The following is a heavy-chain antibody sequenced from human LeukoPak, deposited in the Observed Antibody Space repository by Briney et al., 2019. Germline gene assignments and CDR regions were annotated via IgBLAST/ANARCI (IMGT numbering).Heavy chain of an antibody. CDR2: ISGSGGST. Sequence: GGSLRLSCAASGFTFSSYGMSWVRQAPGKGLEWVSAISGSGGSTYYADSVKGRFTISRDNSKNTLYLQMNSPRAEDTAVYYCAKALHSSGYYDYWGQGTLVTVSS. CDR1: GFTFSSYG. V-gene: IGHV3-23*01. D-gene: IGHD3-22*01. CDR3: AKALHSSGYYDY. J-gene: IGHJ4*02.